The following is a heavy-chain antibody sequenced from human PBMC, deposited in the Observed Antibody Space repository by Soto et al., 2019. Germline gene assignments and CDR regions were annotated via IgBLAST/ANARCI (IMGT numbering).Heavy chain of an antibody. Sequence: GGSLRLSCAASGFTFDDYAMHWVRQAPGKGLEWVSGISWNSGSIGYADSVKGRFTISRDNAKNSPYLQMNSLRAEDTALYYCAKGLSMIIGHFDYWGQGTLVTVSS. CDR1: GFTFDDYA. CDR3: AKGLSMIIGHFDY. V-gene: IGHV3-9*01. D-gene: IGHD3-22*01. J-gene: IGHJ4*02. CDR2: ISWNSGSI.